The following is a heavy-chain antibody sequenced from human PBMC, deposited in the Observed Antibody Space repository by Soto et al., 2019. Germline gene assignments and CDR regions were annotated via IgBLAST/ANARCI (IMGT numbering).Heavy chain of an antibody. J-gene: IGHJ5*02. Sequence: PSETLSLTCTVSGGSISSGGYYWSWIRQHPGKGLEWIGYIYYSGSTYYNPSLKSRVTISVDTSKNQFSLKLSSVTAADTAVYYCARGVSPVYVLRYFDWIDNWFDPWGQGTLVTVSS. CDR3: ARGVSPVYVLRYFDWIDNWFDP. CDR1: GGSISSGGYY. D-gene: IGHD3-9*01. V-gene: IGHV4-31*03. CDR2: IYYSGST.